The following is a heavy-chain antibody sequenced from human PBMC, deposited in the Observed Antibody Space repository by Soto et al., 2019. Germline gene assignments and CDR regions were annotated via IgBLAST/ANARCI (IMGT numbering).Heavy chain of an antibody. CDR2: VSHDGRNT. D-gene: IGHD6-19*01. V-gene: IGHV3-30*18. CDR3: PKGGRHWLVTSDFNY. CDR1: GFTFSDYA. J-gene: IGHJ4*02. Sequence: VQLVESGGGVVQPGRSLRLSCAASGFTFSDYAMHWVRQAPGKGLERVAVVSHDGRNTHYADSVKGRFTISRDSAKTTVSLEMTSLRAEDTAVYYCPKGGRHWLVTSDFNYWGQGALVTVSS.